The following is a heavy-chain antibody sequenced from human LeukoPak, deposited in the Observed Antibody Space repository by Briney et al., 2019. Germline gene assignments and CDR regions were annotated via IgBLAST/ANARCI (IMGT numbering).Heavy chain of an antibody. J-gene: IGHJ4*02. CDR1: GGSISSYY. CDR2: IYNSGST. D-gene: IGHD6-13*01. Sequence: SETLSLTCTVSGGSISSYYWSWIRQPAGKGLEWIGRIYNSGSTTYNPSLKSRVTMSVDTSKNQFSLKLSSVTAADTAVYYCARDVRRYSSSWYLFYWGQGTLVTVSS. V-gene: IGHV4-4*07. CDR3: ARDVRRYSSSWYLFY.